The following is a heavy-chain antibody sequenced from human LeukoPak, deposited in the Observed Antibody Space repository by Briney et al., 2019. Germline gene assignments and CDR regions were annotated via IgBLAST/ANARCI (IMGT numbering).Heavy chain of an antibody. Sequence: GGSLRLSCTASGFMFSDYWMSWVRQAPGKGPEWVANINPAGSQQYSVDSLKGRFTISRDNAKNSLYLQMNSLRAEDTAVYYCARDVGAVYSSGWYGADDPYYFDYWGQGTLVTVSS. J-gene: IGHJ4*02. V-gene: IGHV3-7*01. CDR3: ARDVGAVYSSGWYGADDPYYFDY. CDR2: INPAGSQQ. D-gene: IGHD6-19*01. CDR1: GFMFSDYW.